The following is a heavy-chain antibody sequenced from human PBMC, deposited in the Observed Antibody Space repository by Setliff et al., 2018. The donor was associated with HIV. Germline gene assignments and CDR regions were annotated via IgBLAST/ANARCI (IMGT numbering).Heavy chain of an antibody. CDR1: GGTFSRYT. CDR2: IIPVVGVA. CDR3: ARESSYLGAFDI. V-gene: IGHV1-69*16. Sequence: GASVKVSCKTSGGTFSRYTITWVRQAPGQGLEWMGGIIPVVGVADYAQKFQGRVTITTDESTSTAYMEVNSLRSEDTAIYYCARESSYLGAFDIWGQGTMVTV. D-gene: IGHD1-26*01. J-gene: IGHJ3*02.